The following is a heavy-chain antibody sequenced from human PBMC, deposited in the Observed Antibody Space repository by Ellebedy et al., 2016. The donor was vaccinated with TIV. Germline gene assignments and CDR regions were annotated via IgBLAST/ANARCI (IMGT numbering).Heavy chain of an antibody. D-gene: IGHD3-16*01. Sequence: SGPTLVKPTETLTLTCTFSGFSLSTSGMCINWIRQPPGKALEWLARIDWDEDTYYSISLQTRPTISKDRTRNQVVLTMTSMDADDSGMYFCAREDGEFSYALDSWGQGILVTVST. CDR1: GFSLSTSGMC. CDR2: IDWDEDT. J-gene: IGHJ4*02. V-gene: IGHV2-70*11. CDR3: AREDGEFSYALDS.